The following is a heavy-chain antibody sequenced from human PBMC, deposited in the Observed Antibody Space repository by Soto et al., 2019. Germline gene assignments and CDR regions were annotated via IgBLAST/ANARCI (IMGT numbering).Heavy chain of an antibody. D-gene: IGHD3-22*01. Sequence: GGSLRLSCAASSFTFSIYAMSWVRHAPGEGLEWVSAISCSSDDTHYAHSLNGRFTISRDNSSNTGHLQMKTLRAEDPAVYNWATRGCGFYDGSGHGGGQGTLVTVSS. CDR3: ATRGCGFYDGSGHG. V-gene: IGHV3-23*01. CDR2: ISCSSDDT. CDR1: SFTFSIYA. J-gene: IGHJ4*02.